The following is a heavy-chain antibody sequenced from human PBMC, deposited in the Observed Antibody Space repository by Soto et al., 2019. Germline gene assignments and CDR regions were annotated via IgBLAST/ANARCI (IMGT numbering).Heavy chain of an antibody. J-gene: IGHJ6*02. CDR1: GFAFSAHC. Sequence: GSLRLSCSASGFAFSAHCMSWVRQAPGKGLEWVANIKQDGSEKYYVDSVKGRFTISRDNAKNSLYLQMNSLRAEDTAVYYCARDGSGWYSAYYYGMDVWGQGTTVTVSS. CDR3: ARDGSGWYSAYYYGMDV. V-gene: IGHV3-7*04. CDR2: IKQDGSEK. D-gene: IGHD6-19*01.